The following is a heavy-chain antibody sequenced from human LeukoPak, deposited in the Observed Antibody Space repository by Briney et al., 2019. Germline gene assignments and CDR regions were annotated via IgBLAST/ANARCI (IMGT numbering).Heavy chain of an antibody. Sequence: GGSLRLSCAASGFTFSSYWMSWVRQAPGKGLEWVANIKQDGSEKYYVDSVKGRFTISRDNAKNSLYLQMNSLRAEDTAVYYCASNDFWSGYYDAFDIWGQETMVTVSS. CDR3: ASNDFWSGYYDAFDI. CDR1: GFTFSSYW. V-gene: IGHV3-7*01. J-gene: IGHJ3*02. CDR2: IKQDGSEK. D-gene: IGHD3-3*01.